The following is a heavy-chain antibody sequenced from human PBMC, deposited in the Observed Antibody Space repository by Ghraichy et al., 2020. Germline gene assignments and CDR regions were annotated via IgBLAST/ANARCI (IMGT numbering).Heavy chain of an antibody. D-gene: IGHD3-22*01. CDR3: ARQYYYDSTLGYLYYFDY. CDR2: ISGSGGST. J-gene: IGHJ4*02. CDR1: GFTFSSYA. Sequence: GGSLRLSCAASGFTFSSYAMSWVRQAPGKGLEWVSAISGSGGSTYYADSVKGRFTISRDNSKNTLYLQMNSLRAEDTAVYYCARQYYYDSTLGYLYYFDYWGQGTLVTVSS. V-gene: IGHV3-23*01.